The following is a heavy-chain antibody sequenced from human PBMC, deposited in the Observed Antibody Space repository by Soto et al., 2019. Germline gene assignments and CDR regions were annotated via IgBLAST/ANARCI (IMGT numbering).Heavy chain of an antibody. CDR3: ARSGSGWYLDDP. CDR2: VNPNSGDT. J-gene: IGHJ5*02. D-gene: IGHD6-19*01. CDR1: GYTFTDYY. V-gene: IGHV1-2*06. Sequence: ASVKVSCKTSGYTFTDYYIHWVRQAPGQGLEWMGRVNPNSGDTTFAQKFQGRVTMTRDTSISTAYMELSRLRSDDTAVYYCARSGSGWYLDDPWGQGTLVTVSS.